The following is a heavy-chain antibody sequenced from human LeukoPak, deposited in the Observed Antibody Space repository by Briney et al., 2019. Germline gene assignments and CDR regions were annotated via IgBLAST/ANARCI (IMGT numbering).Heavy chain of an antibody. CDR2: IWYDGSNK. V-gene: IGHV3-33*06. J-gene: IGHJ4*02. CDR3: AKEGTGYCSGGSCYSDHYFDY. Sequence: GGSLRLSCAASGFTFSSYGMHWVRQAPGKGLEWEAVIWYDGSNKYYADSVKGRFTISRDNSKNTLYLQMNSLRAEDTAVYYCAKEGTGYCSGGSCYSDHYFDYWGQGTLVTVSS. D-gene: IGHD2-15*01. CDR1: GFTFSSYG.